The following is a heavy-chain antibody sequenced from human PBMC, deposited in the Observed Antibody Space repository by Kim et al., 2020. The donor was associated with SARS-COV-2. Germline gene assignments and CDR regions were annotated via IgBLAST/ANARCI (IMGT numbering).Heavy chain of an antibody. D-gene: IGHD2-2*01. CDR1: GGSFSGYY. Sequence: SETLSLTCAVYGGSFSGYYWSWIRQPPGKGLEWIGEINHSGSTNYNPSLKSRVTISVDTSKNQFSLKLSSVTAADTAVYYCARGRLGRGVVPAAMLGYYYYYGMDVWGQGTTVTVSS. CDR3: ARGRLGRGVVPAAMLGYYYYYGMDV. CDR2: INHSGST. V-gene: IGHV4-34*01. J-gene: IGHJ6*02.